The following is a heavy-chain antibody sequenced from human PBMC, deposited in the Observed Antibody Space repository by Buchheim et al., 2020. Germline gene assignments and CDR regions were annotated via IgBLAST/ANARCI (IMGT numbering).Heavy chain of an antibody. CDR1: GGSISSANW. V-gene: IGHV4-4*02. CDR3: ACSTGSWKVDY. J-gene: IGHJ4*02. D-gene: IGHD3-9*01. CDR2: ISYSGRT. Sequence: QVQLQESDPGLVKPSGTLSLTCAVSGGSISSANWWYWVRQPPGKGLEWIGEISYSGRTIYNPSLKSRVTISRDASKNQFSLKLTSVTAADTAVYYCACSTGSWKVDYWGQGTL.